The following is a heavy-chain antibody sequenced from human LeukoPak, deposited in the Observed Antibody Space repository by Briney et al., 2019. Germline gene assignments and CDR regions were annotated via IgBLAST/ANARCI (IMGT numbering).Heavy chain of an antibody. J-gene: IGHJ4*02. CDR1: GFMFRSFE. CDR3: ALLVVASDFDY. CDR2: ISSGASTM. V-gene: IGHV3-48*03. Sequence: GGSLRLSCAASGFMFRSFEMYWVRQAPGKGLEWVAYISSGASTMYYADPVKGRFTISRDDAKNSLFLQMNSLRAEDTAVYYCALLVVASDFDYWGQGTLVTVSS. D-gene: IGHD5-12*01.